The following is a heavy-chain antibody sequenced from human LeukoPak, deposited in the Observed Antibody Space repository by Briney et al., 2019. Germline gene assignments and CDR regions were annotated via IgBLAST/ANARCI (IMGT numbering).Heavy chain of an antibody. CDR2: ISPYNGDT. J-gene: IGHJ4*02. Sequence: RASVKVSCKASGYDFTSVGITWVRQAPGQGLEWMGWISPYNGDTRYVQKLQGRVTMTTDTSTTTAYMELRSLRFDDTAVYYCARAGSGSGWYFDYWGQGTLVTASS. CDR1: GYDFTSVG. D-gene: IGHD6-19*01. CDR3: ARAGSGSGWYFDY. V-gene: IGHV1-18*01.